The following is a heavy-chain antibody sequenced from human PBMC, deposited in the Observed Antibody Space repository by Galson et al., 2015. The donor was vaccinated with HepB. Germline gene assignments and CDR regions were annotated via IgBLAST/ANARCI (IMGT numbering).Heavy chain of an antibody. CDR2: IYTAGST. CDR1: GFIVSTKY. D-gene: IGHD5-18*01. Sequence: SLRLSCAVSGFIVSTKYMSWVRQAPGKGLEWVSVIYTAGSTYYADSVKGRFTISRDKSRDTLYLQMNSLRAEDTAFYYCASGDYSYQYDYWGRGTLVTVSS. CDR3: ASGDYSYQYDY. V-gene: IGHV3-66*01. J-gene: IGHJ4*02.